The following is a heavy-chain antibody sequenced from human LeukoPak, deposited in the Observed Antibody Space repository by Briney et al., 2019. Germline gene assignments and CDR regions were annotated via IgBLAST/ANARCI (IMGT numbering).Heavy chain of an antibody. CDR1: GYTFTSYY. Sequence: GASVKVSCKASGYTFTSYYMHWVRQAPGQGLEWMGIINPSGGSTSYAQKFQGRVTMTRGTSTSTVYMELSSLRSEDTAVYYCARDLRDCSGGSCYSGRDYWGQGTLVTVSS. D-gene: IGHD2-15*01. CDR3: ARDLRDCSGGSCYSGRDY. J-gene: IGHJ4*02. V-gene: IGHV1-46*01. CDR2: INPSGGST.